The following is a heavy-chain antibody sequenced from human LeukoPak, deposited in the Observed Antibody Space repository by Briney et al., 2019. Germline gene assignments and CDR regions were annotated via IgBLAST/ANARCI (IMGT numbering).Heavy chain of an antibody. CDR1: GGSFSGYY. Sequence: SETLSLTCAVYGGSFSGYYWSWIRQPPGKGLEWIGEINHSGSTNYNPSLKSRVTISVDTSTNQFSLKLSSVTAADTAVYYCARAPRRGYSYGYSAPVGGAFDIWGQGTMVTVSS. V-gene: IGHV4-34*01. D-gene: IGHD5-18*01. CDR3: ARAPRRGYSYGYSAPVGGAFDI. J-gene: IGHJ3*02. CDR2: INHSGST.